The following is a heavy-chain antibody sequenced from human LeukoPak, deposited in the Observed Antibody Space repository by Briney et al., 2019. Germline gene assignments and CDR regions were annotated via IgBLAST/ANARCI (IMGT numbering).Heavy chain of an antibody. V-gene: IGHV3-30*02. J-gene: IGHJ3*02. CDR3: AKVDPNWGSTFGAFDI. Sequence: GGSLRLSCAASGFTFSSYGMHWVRQAPGQGLEWMACIRYDGSNKYYADSVKGRFTISRDNSKNTLYLQMNSLRAEDTAVYYCAKVDPNWGSTFGAFDIWGQGTMVTVSS. CDR2: IRYDGSNK. D-gene: IGHD7-27*01. CDR1: GFTFSSYG.